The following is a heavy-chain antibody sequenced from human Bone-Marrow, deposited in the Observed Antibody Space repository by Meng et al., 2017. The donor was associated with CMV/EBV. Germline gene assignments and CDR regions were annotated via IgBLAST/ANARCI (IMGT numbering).Heavy chain of an antibody. J-gene: IGHJ6*01. V-gene: IGHV1-69*10. CDR3: AREHRGLLESYGMDV. CDR2: IIPILGIA. D-gene: IGHD3-3*01. Sequence: SVKVSCKASGGTFSSYAISWVRQAPGQGLEWMGGIIPILGIANYAQKFQGRVTITADKSTSTAYMELSSLRSEDTAVYYCAREHRGLLESYGMDVWGQGTTVTFSS. CDR1: GGTFSSYA.